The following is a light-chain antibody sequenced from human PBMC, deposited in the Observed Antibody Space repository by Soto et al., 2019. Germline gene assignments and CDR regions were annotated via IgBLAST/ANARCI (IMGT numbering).Light chain of an antibody. Sequence: EIALTQSPGTLSLSPGERATLSCRASQGVSSSYLAWYQQKPGQPPRLLIYGASSRATGIPDRFSGSGSGTDFSLTITILEPEDFAVYYCQHYRTSFGGGTKVEIK. CDR1: QGVSSSY. CDR2: GAS. CDR3: QHYRTS. J-gene: IGKJ4*01. V-gene: IGKV3-20*01.